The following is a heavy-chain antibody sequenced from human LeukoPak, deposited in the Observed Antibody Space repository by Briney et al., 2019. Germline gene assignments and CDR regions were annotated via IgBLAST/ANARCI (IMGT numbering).Heavy chain of an antibody. Sequence: PSETLSLTCAVYGGSFNGYYWSWIRQPPGKGLEWIGEINHSGSTNYNPSLESRVTISVDTSKNQFSLKLSSVTAADTAVYYCARGTTEGYFDYWGQGTLVTVSS. V-gene: IGHV4-34*01. CDR2: INHSGST. CDR1: GGSFNGYY. D-gene: IGHD1-1*01. J-gene: IGHJ4*02. CDR3: ARGTTEGYFDY.